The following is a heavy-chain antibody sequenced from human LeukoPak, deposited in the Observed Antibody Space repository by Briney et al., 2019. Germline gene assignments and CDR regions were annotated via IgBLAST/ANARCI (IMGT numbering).Heavy chain of an antibody. CDR3: ARGVHYDILTGFDAFDI. Sequence: ASVKVSCKASGYTFTGYYMHWVRQAPGQGLEWMGCINPNSGGTNYAQKFQGRVTMTRDTSISTAYMELSRLRSEDTAVYYCARGVHYDILTGFDAFDIWGQGTMVTVSS. J-gene: IGHJ3*02. D-gene: IGHD3-9*01. V-gene: IGHV1-2*02. CDR1: GYTFTGYY. CDR2: INPNSGGT.